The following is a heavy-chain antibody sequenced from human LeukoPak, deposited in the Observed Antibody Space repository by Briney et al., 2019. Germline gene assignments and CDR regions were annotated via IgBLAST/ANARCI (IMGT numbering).Heavy chain of an antibody. CDR3: AKDIGGGVAAILDY. Sequence: GGSLRLSCAASGFTFDDYAMHWVRQAPGKGLEWVSGISWNSGSICYADSVKGRFTISRDNAKNSLYLQMNTLRAEDTALYYCAKDIGGGVAAILDYWGQGTLVTVSS. D-gene: IGHD2-15*01. V-gene: IGHV3-9*01. J-gene: IGHJ4*02. CDR2: ISWNSGSI. CDR1: GFTFDDYA.